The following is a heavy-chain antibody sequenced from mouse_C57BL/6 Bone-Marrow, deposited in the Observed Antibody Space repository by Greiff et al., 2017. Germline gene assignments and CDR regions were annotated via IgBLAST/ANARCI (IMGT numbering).Heavy chain of an antibody. CDR3: ARSDYCGRGYWYFDV. V-gene: IGHV1-81*01. CDR2: IYPRSGNT. CDR1: GYTFTSYG. D-gene: IGHD1-1*01. J-gene: IGHJ1*03. Sequence: VQLVESGAELARPGASVKLSCKASGYTFTSYGISWVKQRTGQGLEWIGEIYPRSGNTYYNEKFKGKATLTADKSSSTAYMELRSLTSEDSAVYFCARSDYCGRGYWYFDVWGTGTTVTVSS.